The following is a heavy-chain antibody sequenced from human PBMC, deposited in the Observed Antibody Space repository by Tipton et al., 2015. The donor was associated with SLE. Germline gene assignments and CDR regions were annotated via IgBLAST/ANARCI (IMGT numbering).Heavy chain of an antibody. CDR3: ARDLGGGGYYYGMDV. CDR2: IYHSGST. J-gene: IGHJ6*02. D-gene: IGHD3-16*01. V-gene: IGHV4-39*07. CDR1: GGSISSSSYY. Sequence: TLSLTCTVSGGSISSSSYYWGWIRQPPGKGLEWFGSIYHSGSTYYNPSLKSRVTISVDTSKNQFSLKLSSVTAADTAVYYCARDLGGGGYYYGMDVWGQGTTVTVSS.